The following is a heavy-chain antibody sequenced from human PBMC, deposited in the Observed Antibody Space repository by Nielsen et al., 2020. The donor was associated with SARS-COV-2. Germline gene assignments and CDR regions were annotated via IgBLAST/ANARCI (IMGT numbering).Heavy chain of an antibody. CDR2: ISPDGDIV. Sequence: GESLKISCAASGFTFSNSWMHWVRQAPGKGLVWVSRISPDGDIVNYADSVRGRFTISRDNSKNTLYLHMNSLRAEDTAVYYCVTGGQWLVRHPYGMEVWGQGTTVTVSS. V-gene: IGHV3-74*01. CDR1: GFTFSNSW. J-gene: IGHJ6*02. D-gene: IGHD6-19*01. CDR3: VTGGQWLVRHPYGMEV.